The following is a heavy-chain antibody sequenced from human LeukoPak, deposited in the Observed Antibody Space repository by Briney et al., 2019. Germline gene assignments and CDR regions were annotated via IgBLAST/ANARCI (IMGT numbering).Heavy chain of an antibody. V-gene: IGHV4-34*01. CDR1: GGSFSGYY. Sequence: PSGTLSLTCAVYGGSFSGYYWSWIRQPPGKGLEWMGEINHSGSTNYNPSLKSRVTISVDTSKNQFSLKLSSVTAADTAVYYCASTRYFDWATISGWFDPWAQGTLVTVSS. D-gene: IGHD3-9*01. CDR3: ASTRYFDWATISGWFDP. CDR2: INHSGST. J-gene: IGHJ5*02.